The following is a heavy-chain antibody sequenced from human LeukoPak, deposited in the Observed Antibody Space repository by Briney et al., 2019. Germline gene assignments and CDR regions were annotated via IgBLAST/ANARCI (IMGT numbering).Heavy chain of an antibody. CDR2: ISSASSYT. D-gene: IGHD2-8*01. V-gene: IGHV3-11*06. J-gene: IGHJ3*02. CDR1: GFTFSDYY. Sequence: PGGSLRLSCAASGFTFSDYYMSWLRQAPGKGLEWVSYISSASSYTSYADSVKGRFTISRDNAKNSLYLQMNSLRAEDTAVYYCARGQCCTNGVCYDAFDIWGQGTTVTVSS. CDR3: ARGQCCTNGVCYDAFDI.